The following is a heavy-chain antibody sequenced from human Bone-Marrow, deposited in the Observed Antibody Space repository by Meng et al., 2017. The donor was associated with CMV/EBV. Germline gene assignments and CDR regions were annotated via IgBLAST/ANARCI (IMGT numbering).Heavy chain of an antibody. V-gene: IGHV3-21*01. CDR3: ARDRYCSSTSCYNNYYYGMDV. J-gene: IGHJ6*02. CDR2: ISSSSSYI. D-gene: IGHD2-2*02. CDR1: GFTFSSYS. Sequence: GGSLRLSCAASGFTFSSYSMNWVRQAPGKGLEWVSSISSSSSYIYYADSVKGRFTISRDNAKNSLYLQMNSLRAEDTAVYYCARDRYCSSTSCYNNYYYGMDVWGQGTTVTASS.